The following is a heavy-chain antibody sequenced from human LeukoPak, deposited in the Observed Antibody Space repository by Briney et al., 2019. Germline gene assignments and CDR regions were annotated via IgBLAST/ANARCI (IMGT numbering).Heavy chain of an antibody. CDR2: IKTDGTEK. Sequence: GGSLRLSCEASGFTFSNSWMSWVRQTPGKGLEWVANIKTDGTEKYYVDSVRGRFTISRDNAKNSLYLQMNSLRAEDTAVYYCATYSSRNAREFQSWGQGILGTVSS. CDR1: GFTFSNSW. CDR3: ATYSSRNAREFQS. D-gene: IGHD2-2*01. V-gene: IGHV3-7*01. J-gene: IGHJ1*01.